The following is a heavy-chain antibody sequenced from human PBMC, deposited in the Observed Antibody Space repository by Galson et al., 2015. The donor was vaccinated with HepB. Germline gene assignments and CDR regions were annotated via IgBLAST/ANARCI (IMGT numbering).Heavy chain of an antibody. CDR3: ARGESVYYDSSGYFDY. D-gene: IGHD3-22*01. J-gene: IGHJ4*02. Sequence: SLRLSCAASGFTFSSYAMHWVRQAPGKGLEWVAVISYDGSNKYYADSVKGRFTISRDNSKNTLYLQMNSLRAEDTAVYYCARGESVYYDSSGYFDYWGQGTLVTVSS. CDR2: ISYDGSNK. CDR1: GFTFSSYA. V-gene: IGHV3-30-3*01.